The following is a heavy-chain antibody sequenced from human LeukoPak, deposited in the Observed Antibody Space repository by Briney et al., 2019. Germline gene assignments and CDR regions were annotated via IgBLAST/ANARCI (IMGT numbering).Heavy chain of an antibody. Sequence: AGGSLRLSCAASGFTFDDYCMSWVRQAPGKGLEWVSGINWDGGSTSYADSVKGRFTISRDNAKNSLYLQMNSLRAEDTALYYCAREGQNRGSYYLSVAILYYWGQGTLVTVSS. CDR1: GFTFDDYC. V-gene: IGHV3-20*04. J-gene: IGHJ4*02. CDR2: INWDGGST. D-gene: IGHD1-26*01. CDR3: AREGQNRGSYYLSVAILYY.